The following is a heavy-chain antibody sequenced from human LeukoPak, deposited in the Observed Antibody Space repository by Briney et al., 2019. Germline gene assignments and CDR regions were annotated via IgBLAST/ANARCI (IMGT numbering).Heavy chain of an antibody. CDR1: GFILDDYA. D-gene: IGHD3-3*01. V-gene: IGHV3-23*01. CDR2: LSAGKQVP. CDR3: AREHDLWHEGGNWFDA. Sequence: GGSLRLSCAASGFILDDYAMHWVRQAPGKGLEWVSALSAGKQVPYYADSVKGRFTVSRDNSKNTLYLQLSSLRAEDTAVYYCAREHDLWHEGGNWFDAWGQGTLVTVSS. J-gene: IGHJ5*02.